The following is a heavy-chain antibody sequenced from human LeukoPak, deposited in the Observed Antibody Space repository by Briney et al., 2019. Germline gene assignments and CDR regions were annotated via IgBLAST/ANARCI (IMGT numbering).Heavy chain of an antibody. CDR3: ARRDSDYSNWFDP. Sequence: VKVSCKASGYTFTSYGISWVRQAPGQGLEWMGWISAYNGNTNYAQKLQGRVTITTDESTSTAYMELSSLRSEDTAVYYCARRDSDYSNWFDPWGQGTLVTVSS. CDR1: GYTFTSYG. J-gene: IGHJ5*02. V-gene: IGHV1-18*01. D-gene: IGHD4-11*01. CDR2: ISAYNGNT.